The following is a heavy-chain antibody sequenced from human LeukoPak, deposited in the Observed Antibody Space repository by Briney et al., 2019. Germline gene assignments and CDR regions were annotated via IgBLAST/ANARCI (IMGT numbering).Heavy chain of an antibody. CDR1: GFTFSSYD. J-gene: IGHJ2*01. D-gene: IGHD5-24*01. V-gene: IGHV3-13*01. CDR2: IGTAGDT. Sequence: GGSLRLSCAASGFTFSSYDMHWVRQPTGKGLEWVSTIGTAGDTYYPGSVKGRFTISRENAKNSLYLQMNSLSAGDTAVYYCARSRDGYNLWYFDLWGRGTLVTVSS. CDR3: ARSRDGYNLWYFDL.